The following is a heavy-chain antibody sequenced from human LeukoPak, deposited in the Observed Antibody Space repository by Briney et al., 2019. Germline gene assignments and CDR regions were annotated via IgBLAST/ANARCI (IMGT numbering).Heavy chain of an antibody. D-gene: IGHD3-22*01. CDR1: GYSIGSGYY. Sequence: SETLSLTCTVYGYSIGSGYYWGWIRQPPGKGLEWIGSIYHSGSTYYNPSLKSRVTISVDTSKNQFSLKLSSVTDADTVVYYCARDSRAMIVVVNDAFDIWGQGTMVTVSS. CDR3: ARDSRAMIVVVNDAFDI. J-gene: IGHJ3*02. V-gene: IGHV4-38-2*02. CDR2: IYHSGST.